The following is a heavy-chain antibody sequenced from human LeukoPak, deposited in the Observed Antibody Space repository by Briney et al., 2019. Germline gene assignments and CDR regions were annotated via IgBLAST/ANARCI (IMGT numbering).Heavy chain of an antibody. CDR3: WMDSGSYGGFDY. J-gene: IGHJ4*02. D-gene: IGHD1-26*01. CDR1: GFTVSSNY. V-gene: IGHV3-53*01. CDR2: IYSGGRT. Sequence: PGGSLRLSCAASGFTVSSNYMSWVRQAPGKGLEWVSVIYSGGRTYYADSVKGRFTISRDNSKNTLYLQMNSLKTEDTAVYYCWMDSGSYGGFDYWGQGTLVTVSS.